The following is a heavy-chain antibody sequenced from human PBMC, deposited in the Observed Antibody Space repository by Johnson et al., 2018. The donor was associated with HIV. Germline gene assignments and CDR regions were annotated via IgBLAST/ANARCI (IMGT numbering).Heavy chain of an antibody. CDR3: AKAPLSGYEDAFDI. CDR1: GFIFRSYG. Sequence: QVQLVESGGGMVQPGGSLRLSCAASGFIFRSYGMDWVRQAPGKGLEWVAVIWSDGGTTDYAAPVKGRFTISRSESKNTLYLQMNSLKIEDTAVYYCAKAPLSGYEDAFDIWGQGTMVTVSS. V-gene: IGHV3-33*03. CDR2: IWSDGGTT. D-gene: IGHD3-22*01. J-gene: IGHJ3*02.